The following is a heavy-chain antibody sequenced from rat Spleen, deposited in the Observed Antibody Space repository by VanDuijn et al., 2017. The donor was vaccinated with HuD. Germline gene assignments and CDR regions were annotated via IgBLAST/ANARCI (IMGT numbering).Heavy chain of an antibody. CDR2: ITYDGSGT. J-gene: IGHJ3*01. CDR1: GFTFSDYN. V-gene: IGHV5-7*01. CDR3: ARPDYGYPFAY. D-gene: IGHD1-7*01. Sequence: EVQLVESGGGLVQPGRSLQLSCAASGFTFSDYNMAWVRQAPKKGLEWVTAITYDGSGTYYRDSVKGRFTISRDDAKSTLYLQMDSLRSEDTATYYCARPDYGYPFAYWGQGTLVTVSS.